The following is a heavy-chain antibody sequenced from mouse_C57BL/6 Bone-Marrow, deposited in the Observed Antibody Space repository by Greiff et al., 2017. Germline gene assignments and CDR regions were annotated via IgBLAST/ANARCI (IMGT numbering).Heavy chain of an antibody. CDR3: ARKGREFAY. CDR1: GYTFTSYG. CDR2: IYPRSGNT. V-gene: IGHV1-81*01. Sequence: QVQLQQSGAELARPGASVKLSCKASGYTFTSYGISWVKQRTGQGLEWIGEIYPRSGNTYYTQKFKGKATLTADKSSSTAYMELRSLTSEDSAVYFCARKGREFAYWGQGTLVTVSA. J-gene: IGHJ3*01.